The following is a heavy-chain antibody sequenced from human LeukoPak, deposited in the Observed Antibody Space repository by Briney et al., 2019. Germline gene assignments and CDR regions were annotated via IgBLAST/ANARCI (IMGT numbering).Heavy chain of an antibody. J-gene: IGHJ4*02. V-gene: IGHV3-30*18. CDR3: AKKTVAVDFDY. CDR1: GFTFSSYG. Sequence: GGSLRLSCAASGFTFSSYGMHWVRQAPGKGLEWVAVISYGGSNKYYADSVKGRFTISRDNSKNTLYLQMNSLRAEDTAVYYCAKKTVAVDFDYWGQGTLVTVSS. D-gene: IGHD6-19*01. CDR2: ISYGGSNK.